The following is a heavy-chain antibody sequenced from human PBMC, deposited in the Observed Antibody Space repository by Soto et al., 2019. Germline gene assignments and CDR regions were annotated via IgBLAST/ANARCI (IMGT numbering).Heavy chain of an antibody. V-gene: IGHV3-73*01. Sequence: EVQLVESGGGLVQPGGSLKLSCAASGFTFSGSSMHWVRQASGKGLEWVGRIRSKADSYATAYAASVKGRFTISRDDSKNTAYLQMASLETEEKAVYYCGVDRPMVPYGMDVWGQGTTVTVSS. J-gene: IGHJ6*02. CDR1: GFTFSGSS. CDR2: IRSKADSYAT. CDR3: GVDRPMVPYGMDV. D-gene: IGHD5-18*01.